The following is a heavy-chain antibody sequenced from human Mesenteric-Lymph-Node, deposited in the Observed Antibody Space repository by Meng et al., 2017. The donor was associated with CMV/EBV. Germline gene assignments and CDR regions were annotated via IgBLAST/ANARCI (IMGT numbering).Heavy chain of an antibody. CDR2: INSNSCGT. J-gene: IGHJ6*02. CDR1: GYTFTGYY. Sequence: ASLKVSCKASGYTFTGYYMHWVRQAPGQGLEWMGWINSNSCGTNYAQKFQGRVTMTRDTYSSTAYMELSRLRSDDTAVYYCARDEVLWLVLDYYYGMDVWGQGTTVTVSS. CDR3: ARDEVLWLVLDYYYGMDV. D-gene: IGHD6-6*01. V-gene: IGHV1-2*02.